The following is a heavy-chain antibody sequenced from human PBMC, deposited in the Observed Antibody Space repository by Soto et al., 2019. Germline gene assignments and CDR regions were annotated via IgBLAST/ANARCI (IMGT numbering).Heavy chain of an antibody. CDR3: AKDYRDIVLVPAAGFGYYGMDV. V-gene: IGHV3-30*18. J-gene: IGHJ6*02. CDR1: GFTFSSYG. CDR2: ISYDGSNK. D-gene: IGHD2-2*01. Sequence: QVQLVESGGGVVQPGRSLRLCCAASGFTFSSYGMHWVRQAPGKGLEWVAVISYDGSNKYYADSVKGRFTISRDNSKNTLYLQMNSLRAEDTAVYYCAKDYRDIVLVPAAGFGYYGMDVWGQGTTVTVSS.